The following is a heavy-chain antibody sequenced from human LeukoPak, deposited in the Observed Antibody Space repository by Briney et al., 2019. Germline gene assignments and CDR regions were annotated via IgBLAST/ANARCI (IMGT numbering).Heavy chain of an antibody. CDR1: GFTFSSYW. CDR3: ARDGGYNSGGIDY. J-gene: IGHJ4*02. CDR2: IKQDGSEK. Sequence: GGSLRLSCAASGFTFSSYWMSWVRQAPGKGLEWVANIKQDGSEKYYVDSVKGRFTISRDNAKNSLYLQMNSLRAEDTAVYYCARDGGYNSGGIDYWGQGTLVTVSS. D-gene: IGHD5-24*01. V-gene: IGHV3-7*01.